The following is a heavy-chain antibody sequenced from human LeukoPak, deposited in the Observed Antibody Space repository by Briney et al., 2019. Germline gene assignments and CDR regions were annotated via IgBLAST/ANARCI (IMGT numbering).Heavy chain of an antibody. D-gene: IGHD3-22*01. CDR1: GFTFSSYA. CDR2: ISGSGGST. V-gene: IGHV3-23*01. Sequence: GGSLKLSCAASGFTFSSYAMSWVRQAPGRGLEWVSAISGSGGSTYYADSVKGRFTISRDNSKNTLYLQMNSLRAEDTAVYYCATRPTDYYDSSGPVWGQGTMVTVSS. CDR3: ATRPTDYYDSSGPV. J-gene: IGHJ3*01.